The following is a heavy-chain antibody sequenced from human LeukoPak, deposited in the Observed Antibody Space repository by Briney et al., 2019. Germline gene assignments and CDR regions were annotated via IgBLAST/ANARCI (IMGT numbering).Heavy chain of an antibody. Sequence: GGSLRLSCAASGFTSGLSFGSYWMNWVRQAPGKGLEWVASIKQDGSEQYYVDSVKGRFTISRDNAQSSLYLQMDSLRGEDTAVYYCARGIVATIIYYYYMDVWGKGTTVTVSS. CDR3: ARGIVATIIYYYYMDV. V-gene: IGHV3-7*04. CDR1: GLSFGSYW. CDR2: IKQDGSEQ. D-gene: IGHD5-12*01. J-gene: IGHJ6*03.